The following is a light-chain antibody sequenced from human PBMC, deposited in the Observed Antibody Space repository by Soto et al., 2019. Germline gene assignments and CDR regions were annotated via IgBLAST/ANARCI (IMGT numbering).Light chain of an antibody. CDR2: EVS. Sequence: QSVLAQPASVSGSLGQSITISCTGTSSDVGAYNYVSWYQQQPGKAPKLMISEVSNRPSGVSNRFSGSKSGNMASLIISGLQAEDEADYYCCSFTSITTYVFGTGTKSPS. J-gene: IGLJ1*01. V-gene: IGLV2-14*01. CDR3: CSFTSITTYV. CDR1: SSDVGAYNY.